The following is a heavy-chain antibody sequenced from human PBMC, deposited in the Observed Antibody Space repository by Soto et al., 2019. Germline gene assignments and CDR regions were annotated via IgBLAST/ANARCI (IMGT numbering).Heavy chain of an antibody. V-gene: IGHV3-73*01. CDR1: GCTFSGSA. D-gene: IGHD3-10*01. CDR3: TRGLYDSLYGSGSPGIDY. J-gene: IGHJ4*02. CDR2: IRSKANSYAT. Sequence: GGSLRLSCAASGCTFSGSAMHWVRQASGKGLEWVGRIRSKANSYATAYAASVKGRFTISRDDSKNTAYLQMNSLKTEDTAVYYCTRGLYDSLYGSGSPGIDYWGQGTLVTVSS.